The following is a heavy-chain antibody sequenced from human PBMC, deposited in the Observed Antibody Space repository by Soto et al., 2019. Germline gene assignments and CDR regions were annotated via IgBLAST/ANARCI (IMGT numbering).Heavy chain of an antibody. J-gene: IGHJ6*03. V-gene: IGHV4-34*01. Sequence: QVQLQQWGAGLLKPSETLSLTCAVYGGSFSGYQWTWIRQTPGKGLEWIGEINDSGNINYNPSLKSRVTVLVDTAKKRFSLELSSVIAADTAVYYCARGLSLWFGELSRRGGYYYYMDVWGKGTAVTVSS. CDR1: GGSFSGYQ. CDR2: INDSGNI. CDR3: ARGLSLWFGELSRRGGYYYYMDV. D-gene: IGHD3-10*01.